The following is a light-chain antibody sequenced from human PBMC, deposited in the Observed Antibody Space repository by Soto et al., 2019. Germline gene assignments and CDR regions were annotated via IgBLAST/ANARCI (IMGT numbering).Light chain of an antibody. CDR1: QGVSSSY. J-gene: IGKJ5*01. Sequence: EIVLTQCPGTVSLSPGERATLSCRASQGVSSSYLAWYQQKPGQAPRLLIYGASSRATGIPDRFSGSGSGTDFTLTISRLEPEDFALYYCQQYGGSPLFTFGQGTRLEIK. V-gene: IGKV3-20*01. CDR3: QQYGGSPLFT. CDR2: GAS.